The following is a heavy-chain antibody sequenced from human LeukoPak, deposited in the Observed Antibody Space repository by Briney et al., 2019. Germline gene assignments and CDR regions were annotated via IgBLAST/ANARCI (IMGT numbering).Heavy chain of an antibody. CDR3: ARDPSNCSGGSCYYFDY. D-gene: IGHD2-15*01. CDR1: GGSFSGYY. J-gene: IGHJ4*02. Sequence: SETLSLTCAVYGGSFSGYYWSWIRQPPGKGLEWIGEINHSGSTNYNPSLKSRVTVSVDTSKNQFSLKLSSVTAADTAVYYCARDPSNCSGGSCYYFDYWGQGTLVTVSS. V-gene: IGHV4-34*01. CDR2: INHSGST.